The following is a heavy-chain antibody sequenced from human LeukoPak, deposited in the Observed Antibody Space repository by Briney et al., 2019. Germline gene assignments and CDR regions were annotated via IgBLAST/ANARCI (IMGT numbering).Heavy chain of an antibody. J-gene: IGHJ4*02. CDR3: AREYYYDSSGYYGALYYFDY. CDR1: GGTFSSYA. V-gene: IGHV1-69*05. D-gene: IGHD3-22*01. Sequence: SVKVSCKASGGTFSSYAISWVRQAPGQGLEWMGGIIPTFGTANYAQKFQGRVTITTDESTSTAYMELSSLRSEDTAVYYCAREYYYDSSGYYGALYYFDYWGQGTLVTVSS. CDR2: IIPTFGTA.